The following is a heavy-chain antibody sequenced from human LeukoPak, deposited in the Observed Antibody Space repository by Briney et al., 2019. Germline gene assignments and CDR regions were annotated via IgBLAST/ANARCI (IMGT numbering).Heavy chain of an antibody. V-gene: IGHV3-30-3*01. Sequence: GSLRLSCAASGFTFSSYAMHWVRQAPGKGLEWVAVISYDGSNKYYADSVKGRFTISRDNSKNTLYLQMNSLRAEDTAVYYCAKEGGSSGWYYYYYAMDVWGQGTTVTVSS. CDR1: GFTFSSYA. CDR3: AKEGGSSGWYYYYYAMDV. J-gene: IGHJ6*02. CDR2: ISYDGSNK. D-gene: IGHD6-19*01.